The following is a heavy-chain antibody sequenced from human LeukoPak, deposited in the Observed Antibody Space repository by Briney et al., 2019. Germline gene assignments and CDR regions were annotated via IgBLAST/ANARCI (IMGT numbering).Heavy chain of an antibody. CDR2: IYPGDSDT. Sequence: GESLKISCKGSGYSFTSYWIGWVRRMPGKGLEWMGIIYPGDSDTRYSPSFQGQVTISADKSISTAYLQWSSLKASDTAMYYCAGYYCSGGSCLGDDAFDIWGQGTMVTVSS. V-gene: IGHV5-51*01. CDR1: GYSFTSYW. J-gene: IGHJ3*02. D-gene: IGHD2-15*01. CDR3: AGYYCSGGSCLGDDAFDI.